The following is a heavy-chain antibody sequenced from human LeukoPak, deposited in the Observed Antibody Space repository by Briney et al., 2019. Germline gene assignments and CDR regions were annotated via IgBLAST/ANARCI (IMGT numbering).Heavy chain of an antibody. CDR1: GYTFTSYG. V-gene: IGHV1-18*01. J-gene: IGHJ5*02. CDR3: ARSGRVRGVSLLRNEPNWFDP. CDR2: ISAYNGNT. D-gene: IGHD3-10*01. Sequence: GASVKVSCKASGYTFTSYGISWVRQAPGQGLEWMGWISAYNGNTNYAQKLQGRVTMTTDTSTSTAYMELRSLRSDDTAVYYCARSGRVRGVSLLRNEPNWFDPWGQGTLVTVSS.